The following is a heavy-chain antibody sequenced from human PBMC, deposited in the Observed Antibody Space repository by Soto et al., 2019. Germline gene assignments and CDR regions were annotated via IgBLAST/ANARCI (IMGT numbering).Heavy chain of an antibody. Sequence: QVQLQESGPGLVKPSETLSLTCTVSGGSISSYYWSWIRQPAGKGLEWIGRIYTSGSTNYNPSLKSRVTMSADTSKNQFSLKLSSVTAADTAVYYCARDGRAGGYSYGSTYYYYGMDVWGQGTTVPVSS. J-gene: IGHJ6*02. D-gene: IGHD5-18*01. CDR2: IYTSGST. CDR1: GGSISSYY. CDR3: ARDGRAGGYSYGSTYYYYGMDV. V-gene: IGHV4-4*07.